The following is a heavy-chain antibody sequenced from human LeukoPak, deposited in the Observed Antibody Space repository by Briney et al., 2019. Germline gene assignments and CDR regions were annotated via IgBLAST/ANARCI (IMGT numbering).Heavy chain of an antibody. Sequence: SETLSLTCTVSGGSISSYYWSWIRQPPGKGPEWIGYIYYSGSTNYNPSLKSRVTISVDTSKNQFSLKLSSVTAADTAVYYCARIPYDYVWGSYRSNWFDPWGQGTLVTVSS. CDR2: IYYSGST. CDR1: GGSISSYY. J-gene: IGHJ5*02. D-gene: IGHD3-16*02. V-gene: IGHV4-59*12. CDR3: ARIPYDYVWGSYRSNWFDP.